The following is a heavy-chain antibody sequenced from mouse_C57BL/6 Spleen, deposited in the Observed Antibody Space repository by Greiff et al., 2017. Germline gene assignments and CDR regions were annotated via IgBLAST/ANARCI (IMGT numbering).Heavy chain of an antibody. J-gene: IGHJ4*01. CDR3: ASQIYYDYGDAMDY. Sequence: EVQRVESGGGLVQPGGSLSLSCAASGFTFTDYYMSWVRQPPGKALEWLGFIRNKANGYTTEYSASVKGRFTISRDNSQSILYLQMNALRAEDSATYYCASQIYYDYGDAMDYWGQGTSVTVSS. CDR2: IRNKANGYTT. D-gene: IGHD2-4*01. V-gene: IGHV7-3*01. CDR1: GFTFTDYY.